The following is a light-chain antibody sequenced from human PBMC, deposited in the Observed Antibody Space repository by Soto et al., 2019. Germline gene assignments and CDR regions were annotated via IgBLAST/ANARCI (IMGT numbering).Light chain of an antibody. Sequence: QSALTQPASVSGSPGQSITISCTGTSSDVGGYNYVSWYQQHPGKAPKLMIYEVSNRPSGVSNRFFGSKSGNTASLTISGFQLEAEANYYCCSFTSINTWVFGGATKLTVL. CDR1: SSDVGGYNY. CDR2: EVS. CDR3: CSFTSINTWV. V-gene: IGLV2-14*01. J-gene: IGLJ3*02.